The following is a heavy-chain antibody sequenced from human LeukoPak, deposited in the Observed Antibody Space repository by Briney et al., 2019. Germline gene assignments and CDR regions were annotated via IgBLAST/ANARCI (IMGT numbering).Heavy chain of an antibody. CDR3: ARLRSLVRGFGYYYYYMDV. Sequence: PSETLSLTCTVSGGSISSSSYYWGWIRQPPGKGLEWIGSIYYSGSTYYNPSLKSRVTISVDTSKNQFSLKLSSVTAADTAVYYCARLRSLVRGFGYYYYYMDVWGKGTTVTISS. CDR2: IYYSGST. V-gene: IGHV4-39*01. D-gene: IGHD6-13*01. J-gene: IGHJ6*03. CDR1: GGSISSSSYY.